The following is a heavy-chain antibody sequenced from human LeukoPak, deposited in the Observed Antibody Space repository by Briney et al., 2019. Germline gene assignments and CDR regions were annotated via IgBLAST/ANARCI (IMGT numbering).Heavy chain of an antibody. CDR2: INPNSGGT. V-gene: IGHV1-2*02. D-gene: IGHD2-2*01. Sequence: VASVKVSYKASGYTFTGYYMHWVRQAPGQGLEWMGWINPNSGGTNYAQKFQGRVTMTRDTSISTAYMELSRLRSDDTAVYYCARDGGGCSSTSCYLGAFDYWGQGTLVTVSS. CDR1: GYTFTGYY. J-gene: IGHJ4*02. CDR3: ARDGGGCSSTSCYLGAFDY.